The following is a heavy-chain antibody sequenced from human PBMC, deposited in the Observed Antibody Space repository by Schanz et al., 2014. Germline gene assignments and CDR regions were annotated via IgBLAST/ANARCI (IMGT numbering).Heavy chain of an antibody. CDR2: IIPIHGIV. V-gene: IGHV1-69*04. J-gene: IGHJ4*02. Sequence: QLQLVQSGAEVKKPGSSVKVSCKASGGTFSSFGINWVRQAPGQGLEWMGRIIPIHGIVNYAQRFQDRVRITADKSTSTAYMELSSLRSDDTAVYYCARGRTFDYWGQGTLVTVSS. CDR1: GGTFSSFG. CDR3: ARGRTFDY.